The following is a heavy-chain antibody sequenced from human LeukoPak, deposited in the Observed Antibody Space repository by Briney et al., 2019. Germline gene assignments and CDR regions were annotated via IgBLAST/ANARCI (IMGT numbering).Heavy chain of an antibody. J-gene: IGHJ2*01. D-gene: IGHD4-23*01. V-gene: IGHV4-34*01. CDR2: INHSGST. Sequence: PSETLSLTCAVYGGSFSDHYWSWIRQPPGKGLEWIGEINHSGSTNYNPSLKSRVTISVDTSKSQFSLKLSPVTAADTAVYYCASTTVVTRGWYFDLWGRGTLVTVSS. CDR1: GGSFSDHY. CDR3: ASTTVVTRGWYFDL.